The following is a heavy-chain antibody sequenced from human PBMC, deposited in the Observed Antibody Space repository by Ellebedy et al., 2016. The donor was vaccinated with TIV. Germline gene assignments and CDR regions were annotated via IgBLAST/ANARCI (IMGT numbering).Heavy chain of an antibody. J-gene: IGHJ3*02. CDR3: ARVTRDVLYNIGGAFDI. CDR2: LYRGGDT. D-gene: IGHD5-24*01. V-gene: IGHV3-53*05. CDR1: GFSVADSN. Sequence: GESLKISCAASGFSVADSNMTWVRQAPGKGLEWVSPLYRGGDTYYADSVKDRFTISRDNSKSTLYLQIRSLRTEDTAVYYFARVTRDVLYNIGGAFDIWGHGTMVTVS.